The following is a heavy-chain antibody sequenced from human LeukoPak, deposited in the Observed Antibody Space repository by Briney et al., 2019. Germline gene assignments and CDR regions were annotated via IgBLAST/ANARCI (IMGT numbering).Heavy chain of an antibody. CDR3: ARHADYYGSGSYSSQLLFQH. J-gene: IGHJ1*01. Sequence: SETLSLTCTVSGGSISSYYWSWIRQPPGKGLEWIGYIYYSGSTNYNPSLKSRVTISVDTSKNQFSLKLSSVTAADTAVYYCARHADYYGSGSYSSQLLFQHWGQGTLVTVSS. CDR1: GGSISSYY. CDR2: IYYSGST. D-gene: IGHD3-10*01. V-gene: IGHV4-59*08.